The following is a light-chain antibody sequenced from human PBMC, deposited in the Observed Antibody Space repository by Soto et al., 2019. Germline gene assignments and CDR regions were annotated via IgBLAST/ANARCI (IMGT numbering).Light chain of an antibody. CDR1: QTTSPKY. CDR3: QHFGSSPPVI. V-gene: IGKV3-20*01. Sequence: EIELTQSPGNLSLSPGESPTLLCRVIQTTSPKYVAWYQQRRGLAPRLLVYGASKRAAGIPDRFRGSGSGSEFSLPISGLEPEDFAVYFCQHFGSSPPVIFGQGTRLEIK. CDR2: GAS. J-gene: IGKJ5*01.